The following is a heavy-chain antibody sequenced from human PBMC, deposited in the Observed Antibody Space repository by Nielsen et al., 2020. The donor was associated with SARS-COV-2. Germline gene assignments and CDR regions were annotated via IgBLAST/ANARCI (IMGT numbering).Heavy chain of an antibody. CDR3: ARVLGSLRGFDY. D-gene: IGHD7-27*01. CDR1: GGSISSYY. V-gene: IGHV4-4*07. Sequence: SETLSLTCTVSGGSISSYYWSWIRQPAGKGLEWIGRIYYSGSTNYNFSLKSRVTISLDTSKNQFSLRLSSVTAADTAVYYCARVLGSLRGFDYWGQGTLVTVSS. CDR2: IYYSGST. J-gene: IGHJ4*02.